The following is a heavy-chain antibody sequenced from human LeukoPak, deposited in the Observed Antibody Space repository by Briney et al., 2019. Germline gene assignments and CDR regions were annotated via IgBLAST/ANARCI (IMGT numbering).Heavy chain of an antibody. CDR1: GFTFSSFA. J-gene: IGHJ4*02. V-gene: IGHV3-23*01. CDR2: ISDSGGST. D-gene: IGHD2-15*01. CDR3: AKSHSVVRRGYFDY. Sequence: GGSLRLSCAASGFTFSSFAMSWVHQAPGKGLEWVSTISDSGGSTYYADSVRGRFTISRDNSKDTLYVQMSSLRAEDAAVYYCAKSHSVVRRGYFDYWGQGTLVTVSS.